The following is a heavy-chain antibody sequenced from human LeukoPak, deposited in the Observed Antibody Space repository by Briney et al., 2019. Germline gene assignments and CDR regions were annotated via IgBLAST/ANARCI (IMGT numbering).Heavy chain of an antibody. CDR3: ARDGYNYGLDY. Sequence: GGSLRLYCAASGFTFSSYEMNWVRQAPGKGLEWVSYISSRGSTKYYADSVRGRFTISRDNAKNSLYLQMNSLRAEDTAVYYCARDGYNYGLDYWGQGGLVTVSS. V-gene: IGHV3-48*03. D-gene: IGHD5-18*01. CDR2: ISSRGSTK. J-gene: IGHJ4*02. CDR1: GFTFSSYE.